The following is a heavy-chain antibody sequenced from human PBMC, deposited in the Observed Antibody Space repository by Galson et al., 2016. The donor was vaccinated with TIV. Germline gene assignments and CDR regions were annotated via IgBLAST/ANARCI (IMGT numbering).Heavy chain of an antibody. J-gene: IGHJ4*02. V-gene: IGHV1-69*13. D-gene: IGHD2-2*02. CDR1: GVTFSSYT. Sequence: SVKVSCKASGVTFSSYTITWVRRAPGHGLEWMGGIIPLFGSANYAQTLQGRVTITADESTRTAYMELTRLKSEDTAVYYCARANLPYTTGDFLTSFDDWGQGTLVTVSS. CDR3: ARANLPYTTGDFLTSFDD. CDR2: IIPLFGSA.